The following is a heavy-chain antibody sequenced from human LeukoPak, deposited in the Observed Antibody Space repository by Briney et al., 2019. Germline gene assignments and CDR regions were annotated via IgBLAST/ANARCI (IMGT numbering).Heavy chain of an antibody. V-gene: IGHV4-34*01. CDR2: INHSGST. J-gene: IGHJ6*02. CDR3: ARDTAAGYYYYGMDV. Sequence: SETLSLTCAVYGGSFSGYYWSWIRQPPGKGLEWIGEINHSGSTNYNPSLKSRVTISVDTSKNQFSLKLSSVTAADTAVYYCARDTAAGYYYYGMDVWGQGTTVTVSS. CDR1: GGSFSGYY. D-gene: IGHD6-13*01.